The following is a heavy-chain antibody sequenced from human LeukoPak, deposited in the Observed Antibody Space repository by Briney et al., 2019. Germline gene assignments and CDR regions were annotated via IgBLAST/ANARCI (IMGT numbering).Heavy chain of an antibody. Sequence: SETLSLTCTVSGGSISSYYWSWIRQPAGKGLEWIGRIYTSGSTNYNPSLKSRVTMSVDTSKNQFSLKLTSVTAADTAVYYCARDWGVSARPGYMDVWGKGTTVTVSS. J-gene: IGHJ6*03. CDR3: ARDWGVSARPGYMDV. V-gene: IGHV4-4*07. CDR2: IYTSGST. D-gene: IGHD6-6*01. CDR1: GGSISSYY.